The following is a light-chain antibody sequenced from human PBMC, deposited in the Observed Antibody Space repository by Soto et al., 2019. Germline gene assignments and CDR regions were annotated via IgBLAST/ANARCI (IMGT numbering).Light chain of an antibody. J-gene: IGKJ1*01. CDR1: QSISSY. CDR3: QQSYSTPQT. Sequence: DIQMTRPPPNLSASLGDRVTITCRASQSISSYLNWYQQKPGKAPKLLIYAASSLQSGVPSRFSGSGSGTDFTLTISSLQPEDFATYYCQQSYSTPQTFGQGTKVDIK. V-gene: IGKV1-39*01. CDR2: AAS.